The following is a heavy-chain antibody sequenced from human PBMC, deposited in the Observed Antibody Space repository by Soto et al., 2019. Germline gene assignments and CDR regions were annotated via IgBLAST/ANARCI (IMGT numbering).Heavy chain of an antibody. Sequence: EVQLLESGGALVQPGGSLRLSCAASGFTFSSYDMSWVRQAPGKGLEWVSGISGSGGSTYYADSVKGRFTISRDNSKNTWYLQMNRLRAEDTAVYYCAKGGGDYWGQGTLVTVSS. J-gene: IGHJ4*02. CDR2: ISGSGGST. CDR1: GFTFSSYD. CDR3: AKGGGDY. V-gene: IGHV3-23*01. D-gene: IGHD3-16*01.